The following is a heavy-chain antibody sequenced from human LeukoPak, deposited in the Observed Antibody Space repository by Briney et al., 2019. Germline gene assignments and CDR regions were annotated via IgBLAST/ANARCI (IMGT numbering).Heavy chain of an antibody. D-gene: IGHD4-17*01. V-gene: IGHV1-69*05. Sequence: ASVKVSCKASGGTFSSYAISWVRQAPGQGLEWMGRIIPIFGTANYAQKFQGRVTITTDESTSTAYMELSSLRSEDTAVYYCLVPTTVTTGLREYWGQGTPVTVSS. J-gene: IGHJ4*02. CDR2: IIPIFGTA. CDR3: LVPTTVTTGLREY. CDR1: GGTFSSYA.